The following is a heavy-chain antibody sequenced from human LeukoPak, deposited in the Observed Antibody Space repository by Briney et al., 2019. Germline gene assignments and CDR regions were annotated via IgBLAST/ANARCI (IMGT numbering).Heavy chain of an antibody. CDR1: GVSFSGYY. CDR3: ARHLSEGWFDP. J-gene: IGHJ5*02. Sequence: SETLSLTCAVYGVSFSGYYWSWIRQPPGKGLEWIGEINHSGSTNYNPSLKSRVTISVDTSKNQFSLKLSSVTAADTAVYYCARHLSEGWFDPWGQGTLVTVSS. CDR2: INHSGST. V-gene: IGHV4-34*01.